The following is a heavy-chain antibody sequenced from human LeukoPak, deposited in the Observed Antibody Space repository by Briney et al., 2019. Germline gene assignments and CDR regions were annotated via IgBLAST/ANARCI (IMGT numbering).Heavy chain of an antibody. CDR3: ARRQVYSSSYQIDY. Sequence: GSSVNVSCKTSGYIFISYGISWVRQAPGQGLEWMGWISGYSGNTNYAQKLQGRVTMTTDTSTSTVYMELRSLRSDDTAVYYCARRQVYSSSYQIDYWGQGTLVTVSS. J-gene: IGHJ4*02. D-gene: IGHD6-13*01. CDR2: ISGYSGNT. CDR1: GYIFISYG. V-gene: IGHV1-18*01.